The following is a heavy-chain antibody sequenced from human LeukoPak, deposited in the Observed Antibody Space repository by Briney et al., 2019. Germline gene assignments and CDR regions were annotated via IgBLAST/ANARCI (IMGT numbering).Heavy chain of an antibody. CDR2: IYSGGST. CDR3: ARDDGYCSGGSCYAWFDP. J-gene: IGHJ5*02. D-gene: IGHD2-15*01. V-gene: IGHV3-53*01. CDR1: GFTVSSNY. Sequence: GGSLRLSCAASGFTVSSNYMSWVRQAPGKGLEWVSVIYSGGSTYYADSVKGRFTISRDNSKNTLYLQMNSLRAEDTAVYYCARDDGYCSGGSCYAWFDPWAQGTLVTVSS.